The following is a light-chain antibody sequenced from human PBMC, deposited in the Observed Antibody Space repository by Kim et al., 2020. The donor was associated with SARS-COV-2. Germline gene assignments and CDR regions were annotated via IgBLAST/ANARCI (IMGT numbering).Light chain of an antibody. V-gene: IGKV1-39*01. J-gene: IGKJ1*01. Sequence: ASVGDRVTITCRASQSISSHLNWYQQKPGKAPNLLIYAASSLQSGVPSRFSGSGSGTDFTLTISSLQPEDFATYHCQQSYSTPGTFGQGTKVDIK. CDR1: QSISSH. CDR2: AAS. CDR3: QQSYSTPGT.